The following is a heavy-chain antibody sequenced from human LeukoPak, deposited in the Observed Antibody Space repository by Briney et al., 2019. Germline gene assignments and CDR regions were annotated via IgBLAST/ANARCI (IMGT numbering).Heavy chain of an antibody. CDR2: ISGSGGST. J-gene: IGHJ5*02. Sequence: PGGSLRLSCAASGFTFSSYAMSWVRQAPGKGLEWVSAISGSGGSTYYADSVKGRFTISRDNSKNTLYLQMNSLRAEDTAVYYCAKISYYDFWSGYYVSWGQGTLVTVSS. D-gene: IGHD3-3*01. CDR1: GFTFSSYA. CDR3: AKISYYDFWSGYYVS. V-gene: IGHV3-23*01.